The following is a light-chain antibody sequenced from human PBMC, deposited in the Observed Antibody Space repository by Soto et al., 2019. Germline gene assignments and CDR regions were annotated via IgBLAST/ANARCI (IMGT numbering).Light chain of an antibody. V-gene: IGLV2-11*01. CDR2: DVT. J-gene: IGLJ1*01. CDR3: CSYAGRYTFV. Sequence: QSVLTQPASVSGSPGQSITISCTGTSSDVGGYNYVSWYQQHPGKVPKLMIHDVTKRPSGVPDRFSASKSGNTASLTISGLQAEDEADYYCCSYAGRYTFVFGSGTKVTVL. CDR1: SSDVGGYNY.